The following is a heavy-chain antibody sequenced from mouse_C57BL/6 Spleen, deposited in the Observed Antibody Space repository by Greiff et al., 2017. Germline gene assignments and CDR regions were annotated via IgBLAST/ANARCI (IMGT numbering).Heavy chain of an antibody. CDR1: GYTFTDYG. Sequence: VQLQQSGAELVRPGASVTLSCKASGYTFTDYGMHWVKQTPVHGLEWIGAIDPETGGTAYNQKFKGKAILTADKSSSTAYRELRSLTSEDSAVYYWTYDGYSPWFAYWGQGTLVTVSA. V-gene: IGHV1-15*01. CDR2: IDPETGGT. D-gene: IGHD2-3*01. J-gene: IGHJ3*01. CDR3: TYDGYSPWFAY.